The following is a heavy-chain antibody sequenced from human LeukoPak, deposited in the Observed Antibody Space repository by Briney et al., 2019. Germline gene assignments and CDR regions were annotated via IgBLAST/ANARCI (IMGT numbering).Heavy chain of an antibody. CDR2: ISSSSSTI. D-gene: IGHD4-17*01. J-gene: IGHJ4*02. V-gene: IGHV3-48*01. CDR1: GFTFSSYS. CDR3: ARGHYGDYVPFDY. Sequence: GGSLRLSCAASGFTFSSYSMNWVRQAPGKGLEWVSYISSSSSTIYFADSVKGRSTISRDTAKNSLYLQTNSLRAEDTAVYYCARGHYGDYVPFDYWGQGTLVTVSS.